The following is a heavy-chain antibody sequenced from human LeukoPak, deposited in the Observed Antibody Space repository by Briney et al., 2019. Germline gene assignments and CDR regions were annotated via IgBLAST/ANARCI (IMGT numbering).Heavy chain of an antibody. D-gene: IGHD3-10*01. J-gene: IGHJ5*02. CDR1: GFTFSSYA. CDR3: ARVSYRGVSIFRGWFDP. Sequence: GGSLRLSCAASGFTFSSYAMHWVRQAPGKGLEYVSAISSNGGSTYYANSVKGRFTISRDNSKNTLYLQMGSLGAEDMAVYYCARVSYRGVSIFRGWFDPWGQGTLVTVSS. V-gene: IGHV3-64*01. CDR2: ISSNGGST.